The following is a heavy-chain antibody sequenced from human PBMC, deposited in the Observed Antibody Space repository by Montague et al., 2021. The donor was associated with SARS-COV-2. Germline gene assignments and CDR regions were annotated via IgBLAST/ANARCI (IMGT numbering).Heavy chain of an antibody. Sequence: SETLSPTCSVSGGSISSNYCSWIRKPPWQGLDWIGYINYSGRTNYNSSPTRRITISVATSKTQFYLKLSSVTAAATAAYHCASDTWARQWPFYQGRGMDVWGQGTTVTVSS. CDR1: GGSISSNY. CDR2: INYSGRT. D-gene: IGHD6-19*01. CDR3: ASDTWARQWPFYQGRGMDV. J-gene: IGHJ6*02. V-gene: IGHV4-59*01.